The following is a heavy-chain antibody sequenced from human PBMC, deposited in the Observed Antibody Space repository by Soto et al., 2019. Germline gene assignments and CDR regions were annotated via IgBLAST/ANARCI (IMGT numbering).Heavy chain of an antibody. J-gene: IGHJ3*02. D-gene: IGHD4-17*01. CDR3: ARGDGTVTRKAFDI. CDR1: GGSISSGGYY. CDR2: IYYSGST. V-gene: IGHV4-31*03. Sequence: PSETLSLTCTVSGGSISSGGYYWSWLRHHPGKGLEWIGNIYYSGSTFYNPSLKSRVSISVDTSKNQFSLKLSSVTAADTAVYYCARGDGTVTRKAFDIWGQGTMVTVSS.